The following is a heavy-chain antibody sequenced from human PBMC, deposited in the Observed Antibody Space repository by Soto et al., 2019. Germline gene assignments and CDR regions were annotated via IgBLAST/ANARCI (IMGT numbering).Heavy chain of an antibody. V-gene: IGHV3-73*01. CDR2: IRSKANSYAT. Sequence: GGSLRLSCAASGFTFSGSAMHWVRRASGKGLEWVGRIRSKANSYATAYAASVKGRFTISRDDSKNTAYLQMNSLKTEDTAVYYCTRQVPWNSPPHYGMDVWGQGTTVTVSS. CDR3: TRQVPWNSPPHYGMDV. CDR1: GFTFSGSA. J-gene: IGHJ6*02. D-gene: IGHD1-7*01.